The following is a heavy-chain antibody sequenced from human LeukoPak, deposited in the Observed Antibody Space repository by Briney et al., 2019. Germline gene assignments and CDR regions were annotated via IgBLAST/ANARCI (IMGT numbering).Heavy chain of an antibody. CDR2: ISSSSSYI. CDR1: GFTFSSYS. D-gene: IGHD2-15*01. J-gene: IGHJ1*01. Sequence: GGSLRLSCAASGFTFSSYSMNWVRQAPGKGLEWASSISSSSSYIYYADSVKGRFTISRDNAKNSLYLQMNSLRAEDTAVYYCARDPPLGYCSGGSCDEYFQHWGQGTLVTVSS. CDR3: ARDPPLGYCSGGSCDEYFQH. V-gene: IGHV3-21*01.